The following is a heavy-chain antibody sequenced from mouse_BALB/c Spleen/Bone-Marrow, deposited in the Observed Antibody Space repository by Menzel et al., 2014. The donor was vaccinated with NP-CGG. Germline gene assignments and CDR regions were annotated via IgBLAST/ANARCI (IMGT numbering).Heavy chain of an antibody. CDR3: ARQGAYYGNYKYFDV. CDR1: GFAFSSYD. Sequence: EVQVVESGGGLVKPGGSLKLSCAASGFAFSSYDMSWVRQTPEKRLEWVAYISSGGGSTYYPDTVKGRFTISRDNAKNTLYLQMSSLKSEDTAMYYCARQGAYYGNYKYFDVWGAGTTVTVSS. CDR2: ISSGGGST. J-gene: IGHJ1*01. V-gene: IGHV5-12-1*01. D-gene: IGHD2-10*01.